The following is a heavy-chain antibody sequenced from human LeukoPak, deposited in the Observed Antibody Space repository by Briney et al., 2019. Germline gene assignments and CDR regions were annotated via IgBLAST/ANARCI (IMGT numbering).Heavy chain of an antibody. CDR3: TKDRHSSGWPNWFDP. D-gene: IGHD6-19*01. CDR2: ISGDAVSK. J-gene: IGHJ5*02. Sequence: GGSLRLSCAVSGFTFSSYDMSWVRQAPGKGLEWVSSISGDAVSKYYAESVRGRFTISRDNSKDTLYLQMNSLRAEDTALYFCTKDRHSSGWPNWFDPWGQGSLVIVSS. CDR1: GFTFSSYD. V-gene: IGHV3-23*01.